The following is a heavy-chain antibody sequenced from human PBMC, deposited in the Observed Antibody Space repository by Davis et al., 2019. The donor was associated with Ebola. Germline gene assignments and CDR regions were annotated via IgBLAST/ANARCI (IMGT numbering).Heavy chain of an antibody. D-gene: IGHD6-13*01. V-gene: IGHV4-34*01. CDR2: INHSGST. J-gene: IGHJ5*02. Sequence: PSETLSLTCAVYGGSFSGYYWSWIRQPPGKGLEWIGEINHSGSTNSNPSLKSRVTIPVDTSKNQFSLKLSSVTAADTAVYYCARGTRQQLEGFAWFDPWGQGTLVTVSS. CDR3: ARGTRQQLEGFAWFDP. CDR1: GGSFSGYY.